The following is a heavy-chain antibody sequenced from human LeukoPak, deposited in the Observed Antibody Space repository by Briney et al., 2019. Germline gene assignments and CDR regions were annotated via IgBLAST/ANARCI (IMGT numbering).Heavy chain of an antibody. J-gene: IGHJ2*01. CDR1: GGSFSGYY. V-gene: IGHV4-34*01. CDR3: ARGRGGSYYGSGSYYKAWYFDL. Sequence: SETLSLTCAVYGGSFSGYYWSWIRQPPGKGLEWIGEINHSGSTNYNPSLKSRVTISVDTSKNQFPLKLSSVTAADTAVYYCARGRGGSYYGSGSYYKAWYFDLWGRGTLVTVSS. D-gene: IGHD3-10*01. CDR2: INHSGST.